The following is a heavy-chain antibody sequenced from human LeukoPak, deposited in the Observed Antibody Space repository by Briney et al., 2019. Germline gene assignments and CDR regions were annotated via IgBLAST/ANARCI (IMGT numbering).Heavy chain of an antibody. CDR3: ARAFPVTTYFDY. V-gene: IGHV3-74*01. CDR1: GFTFSSYW. D-gene: IGHD4-17*01. J-gene: IGHJ4*02. CDR2: INSDGSST. Sequence: GGSLRLSCAASGFTFSSYWMHWVRQAPGKGLVWVSRINSDGSSTSYADSVKGRFTISRDNAKTTLYLQMNSLRAEDTAVYYCARAFPVTTYFDYWGQGTLVTVSS.